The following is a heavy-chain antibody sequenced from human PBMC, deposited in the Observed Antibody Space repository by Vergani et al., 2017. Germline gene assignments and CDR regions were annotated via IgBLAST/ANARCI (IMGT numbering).Heavy chain of an antibody. D-gene: IGHD3-9*01. J-gene: IGHJ6*02. CDR1: GGSVSSGSYY. CDR2: IYYSGST. V-gene: IGHV4-61*01. Sequence: QVQLQESGPGLVKPSETLSLTCTVSGGSVSSGSYYWSWIRQPPGTGLEWIGYIYYSGSTNYNPSLESRVTISVDTSKNQFSLKLSSVTAADTAVYYCARDTRVYDILTGYYTSYYYYGMDVWGQGTTVTVSS. CDR3: ARDTRVYDILTGYYTSYYYYGMDV.